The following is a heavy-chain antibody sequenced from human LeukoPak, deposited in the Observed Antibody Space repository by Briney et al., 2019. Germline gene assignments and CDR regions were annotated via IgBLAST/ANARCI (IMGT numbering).Heavy chain of an antibody. Sequence: GGSLRLSCAASGFTFSSYAMSWVRQAPGKGLEWVSAISGSGGSTYYADSVKGRFTISRDNSKNTLYLQMNSLRAEDTAVYYCAKGVRITIFGVVIPYYYYMDVWAKGPRSPSP. CDR2: ISGSGGST. D-gene: IGHD3-3*01. CDR3: AKGVRITIFGVVIPYYYYMDV. J-gene: IGHJ6*03. CDR1: GFTFSSYA. V-gene: IGHV3-23*01.